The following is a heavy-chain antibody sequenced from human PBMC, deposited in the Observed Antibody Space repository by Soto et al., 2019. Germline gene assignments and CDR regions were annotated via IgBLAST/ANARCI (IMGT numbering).Heavy chain of an antibody. CDR2: ISAYNGNT. D-gene: IGHD2-2*01. Sequence: QFQLVQSGAEVKKPGASVKVSCKASGYTFTSYGISWVRQAPGQGLEWMGWISAYNGNTNYAQKLQARVTMTTDTCTSTAYMELRSLRSDDTAVYYCARGPFQVVPAEVWGFVPWGQGALVTVSS. J-gene: IGHJ5*02. CDR1: GYTFTSYG. V-gene: IGHV1-18*01. CDR3: ARGPFQVVPAEVWGFVP.